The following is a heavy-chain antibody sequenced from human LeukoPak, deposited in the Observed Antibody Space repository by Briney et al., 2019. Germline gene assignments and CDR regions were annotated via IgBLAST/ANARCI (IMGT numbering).Heavy chain of an antibody. Sequence: GGSLTLSCAASGFIFSTYSMNWVRQAPGKGLEWVSYITGGGSTIYYADSVKGRFTVSRDNDQNSLFLQMDSRRDEDTAVYYCARRGYFDFWGQGTLVTV. CDR1: GFIFSTYS. CDR3: ARRGYFDF. CDR2: ITGGGSTI. D-gene: IGHD5-12*01. V-gene: IGHV3-48*02. J-gene: IGHJ4*02.